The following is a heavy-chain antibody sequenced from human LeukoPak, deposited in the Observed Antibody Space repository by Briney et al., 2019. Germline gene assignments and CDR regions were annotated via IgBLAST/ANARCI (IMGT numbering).Heavy chain of an antibody. J-gene: IGHJ5*02. CDR2: ISGGGSEI. V-gene: IGHV3-11*01. D-gene: IGHD6-6*01. Sequence: GGSLRLSCAASGFTLSDYYMSWIRQAPRKGLEWLAYISGGGSEIHYAASVNGRFTISRDNAKNSLFLEMDSLRADDTGVYYCARDRDSSSSTWFDPWGQGTLVTVSS. CDR1: GFTLSDYY. CDR3: ARDRDSSSSTWFDP.